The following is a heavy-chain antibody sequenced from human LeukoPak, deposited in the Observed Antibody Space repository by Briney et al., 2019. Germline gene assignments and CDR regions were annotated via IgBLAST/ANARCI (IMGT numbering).Heavy chain of an antibody. Sequence: PSETLSLTCTVSGGSISSYYWSWIRQPPGKGLEWIGYIYYSGSTNYNPSLKSRVTISVDTSKNQFSLKLSSVTAADTAVYYCARGKRPFYGDYVVGAFDIWGQGTMATVSS. V-gene: IGHV4-59*12. J-gene: IGHJ3*02. CDR3: ARGKRPFYGDYVVGAFDI. CDR2: IYYSGST. D-gene: IGHD4-17*01. CDR1: GGSISSYY.